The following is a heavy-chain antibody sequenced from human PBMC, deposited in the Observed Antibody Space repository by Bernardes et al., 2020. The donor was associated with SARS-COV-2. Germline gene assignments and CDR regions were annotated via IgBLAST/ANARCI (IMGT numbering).Heavy chain of an antibody. CDR2: ISDRGNSE. CDR1: GFSITNYF. Sequence: GGSLRLSCAASGFSITNYFMHWVRQAPGKGLEWLGLISDRGNSEHYAGSVTGRFTISRDNSKNALYLQIDNLQPDDTALYYCAREEWGTAPDCWGQGTLVTVSS. J-gene: IGHJ4*02. V-gene: IGHV3-30-3*01. CDR3: AREEWGTAPDC. D-gene: IGHD3-16*01.